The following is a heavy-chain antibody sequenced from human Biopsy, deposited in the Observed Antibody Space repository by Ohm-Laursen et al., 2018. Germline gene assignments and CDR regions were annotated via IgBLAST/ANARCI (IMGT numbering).Heavy chain of an antibody. CDR2: INPNSGGT. CDR3: ARGGVGAAMVEN. D-gene: IGHD5-18*01. V-gene: IGHV1-2*02. CDR1: GYTFTGYY. Sequence: APSVKVSCNASGYTFTGYYMHWVRQPPGQGLEWMGWINPNSGGTNYAQKFQGRVTMTRDTSINTAYMELSRLRSADTAVYYCARGGVGAAMVENWGQGTLVTVSS. J-gene: IGHJ4*02.